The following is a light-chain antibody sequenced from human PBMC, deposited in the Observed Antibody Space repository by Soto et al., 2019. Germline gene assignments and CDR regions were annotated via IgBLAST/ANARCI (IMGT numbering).Light chain of an antibody. CDR2: EVN. V-gene: IGLV2-23*02. J-gene: IGLJ2*01. CDR3: CSYAGSSTFGVV. Sequence: QSALTQPASVSGSPGQSITISCTGTSSDVGSYNLVSWYQQHPGKAPKLMIYEVNKRPSGVSNRFSGSKSGNTASLTISGLQAEDEADHYCCSYAGSSTFGVVFGGGTKLTVL. CDR1: SSDVGSYNL.